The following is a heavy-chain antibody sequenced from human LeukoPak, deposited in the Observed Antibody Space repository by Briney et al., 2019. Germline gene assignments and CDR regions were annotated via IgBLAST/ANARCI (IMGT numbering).Heavy chain of an antibody. Sequence: GGSLRLSCAASGFTFSSYWISWVRQAPGKGLEWVANIKQDGSEKYYVDSVKGRFTISRDNAKNSLYLQMNSLRAEDTAVYYCARAGLLWDAFDIWGQGTMVTVSS. CDR1: GFTFSSYW. J-gene: IGHJ3*02. CDR2: IKQDGSEK. D-gene: IGHD2-15*01. V-gene: IGHV3-7*01. CDR3: ARAGLLWDAFDI.